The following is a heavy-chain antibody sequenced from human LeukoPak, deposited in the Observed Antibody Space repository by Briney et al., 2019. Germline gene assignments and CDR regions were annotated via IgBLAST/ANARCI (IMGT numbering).Heavy chain of an antibody. V-gene: IGHV3-48*03. CDR2: ISSSGSTM. D-gene: IGHD3-22*01. J-gene: IGHJ4*02. CDR3: ARGAQITYYYDTSGYPDY. Sequence: PGGSLRLSCAASGFTFSDYEMNWVRQAPGKGPEWVSYISSSGSTMFYADSVKGRFTISRDNANNSLHLQMNSLRAEDTAVYYCARGAQITYYYDTSGYPDYWGQGALVTVSS. CDR1: GFTFSDYE.